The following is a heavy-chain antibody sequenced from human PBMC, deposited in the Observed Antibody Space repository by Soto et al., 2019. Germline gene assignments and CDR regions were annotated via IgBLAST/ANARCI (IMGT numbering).Heavy chain of an antibody. J-gene: IGHJ5*02. CDR2: ISGSGGST. D-gene: IGHD5-12*01. V-gene: IGHV3-23*01. CDR3: AGYSGYDLRFDP. Sequence: GSLRLSCAASGFTFSSYAMSWVRQAPGKGLEWVSAISGSGGSTYYADSVKGRFTISRDNSKNTLYLQMNSLRAEDTAVYYCAGYSGYDLRFDPWGQGTLVTVS. CDR1: GFTFSSYA.